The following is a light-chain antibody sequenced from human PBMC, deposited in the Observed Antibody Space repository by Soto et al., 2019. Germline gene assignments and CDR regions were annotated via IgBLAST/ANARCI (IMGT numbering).Light chain of an antibody. V-gene: IGLV2-14*01. J-gene: IGLJ1*01. CDR1: SSDVGGYNY. Sequence: QSALTQPASVSGSPGGSITISCTGTSSDVGGYNYVSWYQQHPGKAPKLMIYDVSNRPSGVSNRFSGSKSGNTASLTISGLQAEDEADYYCSSYTSSSTLVFGTGTKVTVL. CDR3: SSYTSSSTLV. CDR2: DVS.